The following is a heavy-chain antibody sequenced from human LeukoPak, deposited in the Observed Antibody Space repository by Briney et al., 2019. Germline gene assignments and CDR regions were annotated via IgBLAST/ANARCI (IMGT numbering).Heavy chain of an antibody. Sequence: ASVKVSCKVSGYTLTELSMHWVRQAPGKGLEWMGGFDPEDGETIYAQKFQGRVTMTEDTSTDTAYMELSSLRSEDTAVYYCARASYGDIVATAWFDPWGQGTLVTVSS. CDR3: ARASYGDIVATAWFDP. J-gene: IGHJ5*02. CDR2: FDPEDGET. CDR1: GYTLTELS. V-gene: IGHV1-24*01. D-gene: IGHD5-12*01.